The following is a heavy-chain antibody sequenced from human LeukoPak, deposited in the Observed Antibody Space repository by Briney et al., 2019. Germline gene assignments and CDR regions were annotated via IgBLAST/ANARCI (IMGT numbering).Heavy chain of an antibody. CDR3: AKAKLRFLEWLPEDYFDY. D-gene: IGHD3-3*01. J-gene: IGHJ4*02. V-gene: IGHV3-23*01. CDR1: GFTFSSYA. Sequence: PGGSLRLSCAASGFTFSSYAMSWVRQAPGKGLEWVSAISGSGGSTYYADSVKGRFTISRDNSKNTLYLQMNSLRAEDTAVYYCAKAKLRFLEWLPEDYFDYWGQGTLATVSS. CDR2: ISGSGGST.